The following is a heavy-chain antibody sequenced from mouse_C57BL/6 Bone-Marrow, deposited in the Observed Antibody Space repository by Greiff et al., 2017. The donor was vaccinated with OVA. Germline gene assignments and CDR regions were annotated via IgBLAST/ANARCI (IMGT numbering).Heavy chain of an antibody. CDR1: GYTFTDYY. CDR3: ARSLYYYGSSPLDV. V-gene: IGHV1-19*01. Sequence: EVQLQQSGPVLVKPGASVKMSCKASGYTFTDYYMNWVKQSHGKSLEWIGVINPYNGGTSYNQKFKGKATLTVDKSSSTAYMELNSLTSEDSAVYYCARSLYYYGSSPLDVWGTGTTVTVSS. D-gene: IGHD1-1*01. CDR2: INPYNGGT. J-gene: IGHJ1*03.